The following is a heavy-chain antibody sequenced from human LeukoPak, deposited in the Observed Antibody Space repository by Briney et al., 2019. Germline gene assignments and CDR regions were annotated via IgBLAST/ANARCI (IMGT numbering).Heavy chain of an antibody. CDR1: GYTFTGYY. J-gene: IGHJ5*02. Sequence: ASVKVSCKASGYTFTGYYMHWVRQAPGQGLEWMGWINPNSGGTNYAQKFQGRVTMNRDTSISTAYMELSRLRSDDTAVYYCARVMSDITMTVRRWFDPWGQGTLVTVSS. D-gene: IGHD3-22*01. CDR3: ARVMSDITMTVRRWFDP. V-gene: IGHV1-2*02. CDR2: INPNSGGT.